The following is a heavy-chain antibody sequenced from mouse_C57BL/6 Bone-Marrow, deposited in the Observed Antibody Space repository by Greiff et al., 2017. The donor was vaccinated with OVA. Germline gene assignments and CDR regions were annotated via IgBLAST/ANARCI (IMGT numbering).Heavy chain of an antibody. CDR1: GFNFSNYW. D-gene: IGHD1-1*01. Sequence: EVHLVESGGGLVQPGGSMKLSCVASGFNFSNYWMNWVRQSPEKGLEWVAQIRLKSDNYATHYAESVKGRFTISRADSKSSVYLQINNLRAEDTGIYYCTLLIYYYGSSSYYYAMDYWGQGTSVTVSS. J-gene: IGHJ4*01. V-gene: IGHV6-3*01. CDR2: IRLKSDNYAT. CDR3: TLLIYYYGSSSYYYAMDY.